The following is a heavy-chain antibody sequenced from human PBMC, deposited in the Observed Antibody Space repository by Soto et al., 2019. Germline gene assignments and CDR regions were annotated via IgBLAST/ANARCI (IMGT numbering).Heavy chain of an antibody. CDR3: ARGYYYDILTGSYYFDY. CDR1: GGTFSSYA. D-gene: IGHD3-9*01. V-gene: IGHV1-69*13. CDR2: IIPIFGTA. Sequence: GASVKVTCKASGGTFSSYASGWVRQAPGQGLEWMGGIIPIFGTANYAQKFQGRVTITADESTSTAYMELSSLRSEDTAVYYCARGYYYDILTGSYYFDYWGQGTLVTVSS. J-gene: IGHJ4*02.